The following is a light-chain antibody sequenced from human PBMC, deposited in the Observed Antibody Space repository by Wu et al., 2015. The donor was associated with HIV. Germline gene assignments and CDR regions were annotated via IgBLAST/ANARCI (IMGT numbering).Light chain of an antibody. CDR1: QLVSRDY. J-gene: IGKJ5*01. Sequence: EIVLTQSPGTMSLSPEEGATLFCRASQLVSRDYLAWYHQGPGQAPRLLIYGASSRAIGVPDRFGGRGSRTDFTLTISRLEPEDVGVYYCQQYGSSVTFGQGTRLEIK. CDR2: GAS. CDR3: QQYGSSVT. V-gene: IGKV3-20*01.